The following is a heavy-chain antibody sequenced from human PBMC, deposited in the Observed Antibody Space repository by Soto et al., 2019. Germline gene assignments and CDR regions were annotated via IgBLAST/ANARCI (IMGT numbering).Heavy chain of an antibody. V-gene: IGHV4-39*01. CDR1: GGSISSSSYY. Sequence: QLQLQESGPGLVKPSETLSLTCTVSGGSISSSSYYWGWIRQPPGKGLEWIGSIYYSGSTYYNPSLKSRVHISVDTSKNQFSLKLSSVTAADTAVYYCARHRAFPSSTSCYAFWFDPWGQGTLVTVSS. D-gene: IGHD2-2*01. CDR2: IYYSGST. CDR3: ARHRAFPSSTSCYAFWFDP. J-gene: IGHJ5*02.